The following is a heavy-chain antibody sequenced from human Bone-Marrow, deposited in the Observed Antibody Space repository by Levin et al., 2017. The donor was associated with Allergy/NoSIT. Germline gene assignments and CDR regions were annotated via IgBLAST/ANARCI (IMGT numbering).Heavy chain of an antibody. J-gene: IGHJ5*02. CDR1: GGSFSGYY. Sequence: SETLSLTCAVYGGSFSGYYWSWIRQPPGKGLEWIGEINHSGSTNYNPSLKSRVTISVDTSKNQFSLKLSSVTAADTAVYYCARALGYCSGGSCYSSNLFDPWGQGTLVTVSS. CDR3: ARALGYCSGGSCYSSNLFDP. D-gene: IGHD2-15*01. CDR2: INHSGST. V-gene: IGHV4-34*01.